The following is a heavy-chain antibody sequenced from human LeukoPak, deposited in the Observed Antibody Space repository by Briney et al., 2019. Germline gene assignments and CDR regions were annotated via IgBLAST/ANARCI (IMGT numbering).Heavy chain of an antibody. CDR2: IKQDGSEK. CDR3: ARELGPYCSSTSCYQDDY. V-gene: IGHV3-7*01. D-gene: IGHD2-2*01. CDR1: GGSFSGYY. J-gene: IGHJ4*02. Sequence: PSETLSLTCAVYGGSFSGYYWSWIRQPPGKGLEWVANIKQDGSEKYYVDSVKGRFTISRDNAKNSLYLQMNSLRAEDTAVYYCARELGPYCSSTSCYQDDYWGQGTLGTVSS.